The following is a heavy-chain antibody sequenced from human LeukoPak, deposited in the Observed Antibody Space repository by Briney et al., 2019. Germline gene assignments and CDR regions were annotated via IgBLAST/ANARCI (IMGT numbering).Heavy chain of an antibody. CDR3: ARHLNSYGSDY. V-gene: IGHV5-51*01. D-gene: IGHD3-10*01. CDR2: IYPGDSDT. CDR1: EKSFISYW. J-gene: IGHJ4*02. Sequence: GESLKISCKGSEKSFISYWIAWVRQTPGKGLEGMGIIYPGDSDTRYSPSFQGKVTISADKSISTAYLQWSSLKASDTAMYYCARHLNSYGSDYWGQGTLVTVSS.